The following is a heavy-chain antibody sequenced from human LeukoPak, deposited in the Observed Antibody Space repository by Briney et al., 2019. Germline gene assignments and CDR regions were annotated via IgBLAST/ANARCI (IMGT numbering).Heavy chain of an antibody. CDR1: GGSFSGYY. V-gene: IGHV4-34*01. CDR2: INHSGST. Sequence: SSETLSLTCAVYGGSFSGYYWSWIRQPPGKGLEWIGEINHSGSTNYNPSLKSRVTISADTSKNQFSLKLSSVTAADTAVYYCARGYRSTYYYYYYMDVWGKGTTVTVSS. CDR3: ARGYRSTYYYYYYMDV. D-gene: IGHD2-2*01. J-gene: IGHJ6*03.